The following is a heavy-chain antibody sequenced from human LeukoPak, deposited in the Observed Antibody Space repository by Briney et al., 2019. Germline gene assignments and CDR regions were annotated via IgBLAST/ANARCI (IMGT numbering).Heavy chain of an antibody. Sequence: SGGSPRLSCAASGFTFSSYAMHWVRQAPGKGLEYVSAISSNGGSTYYANSVKGRFTISRDNSKNTLYLQMGSLRAEDMAVYYCASISSGWYRWGQGTLVTVSS. CDR1: GFTFSSYA. CDR2: ISSNGGST. CDR3: ASISSGWYR. J-gene: IGHJ4*02. V-gene: IGHV3-64*01. D-gene: IGHD6-19*01.